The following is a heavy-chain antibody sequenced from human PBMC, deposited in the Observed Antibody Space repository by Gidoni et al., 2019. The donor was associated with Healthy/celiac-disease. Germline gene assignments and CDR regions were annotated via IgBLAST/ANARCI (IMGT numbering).Heavy chain of an antibody. V-gene: IGHV1-46*01. Sequence: QVQLVQSGAEVKKPGASVRVSCKASGYTFTNYYMHWVRQASGQGLEWMGIINPSAGSTNYAQKFQGRVSMTRDTSTSTVYMELSSLRSEDTAVYYCAREFLTRYFGDSPLNWFDPWGQGTLVTVSS. CDR2: INPSAGST. CDR3: AREFLTRYFGDSPLNWFDP. CDR1: GYTFTNYY. D-gene: IGHD3-9*01. J-gene: IGHJ5*02.